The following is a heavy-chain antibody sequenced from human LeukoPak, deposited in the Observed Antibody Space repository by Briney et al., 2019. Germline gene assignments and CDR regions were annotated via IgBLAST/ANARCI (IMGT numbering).Heavy chain of an antibody. CDR2: ISPYSGAT. D-gene: IGHD6-19*01. V-gene: IGHV1-2*06. J-gene: IGHJ4*02. Sequence: ASVKVSCKASAYTFSHYYIHWVRQAPGQGLEWMGRISPYSGATNYAQRFQGRVTMTRDTSISTAYMELSSLTPDDTAVYYCARGSPRLGVPGTTVDYWGQGAPVTVSS. CDR1: AYTFSHYY. CDR3: ARGSPRLGVPGTTVDY.